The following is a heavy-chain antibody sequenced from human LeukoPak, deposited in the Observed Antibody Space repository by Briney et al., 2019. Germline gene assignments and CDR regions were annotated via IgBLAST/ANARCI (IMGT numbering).Heavy chain of an antibody. D-gene: IGHD3-10*01. CDR3: AAAAGEAQFDY. Sequence: ASVKVSCKASGGTFSSYAISWVRQAPGQGLEWMGGIIPIFGTANYAQKFRGRVTITTDESTSTAYMELSSLRSEDTAVYYCAAAAGEAQFDYWGQGTLVTVSS. CDR1: GGTFSSYA. CDR2: IIPIFGTA. V-gene: IGHV1-69*05. J-gene: IGHJ4*02.